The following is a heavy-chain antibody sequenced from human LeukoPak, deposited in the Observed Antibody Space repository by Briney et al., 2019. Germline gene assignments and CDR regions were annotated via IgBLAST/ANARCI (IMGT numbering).Heavy chain of an antibody. D-gene: IGHD3-10*01. V-gene: IGHV3-33*03. CDR1: GFTFSSYA. J-gene: IGHJ4*02. CDR2: IWSDTTNK. Sequence: GGSLRLSCAASGFTFSSYAMHWVRQAPGKGLEWVAVIWSDTTNKYYADSVKGRFTISRDTSKSTLHLQMNNLRPEDTAVYFCVKEQGSGYYRTADYWGQGTLVTVSS. CDR3: VKEQGSGYYRTADY.